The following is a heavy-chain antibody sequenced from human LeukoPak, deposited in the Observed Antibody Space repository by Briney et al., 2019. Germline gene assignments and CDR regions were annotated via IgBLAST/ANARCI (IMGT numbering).Heavy chain of an antibody. CDR3: AKGKGASSWYYFDF. V-gene: IGHV3-23*01. D-gene: IGHD6-13*01. J-gene: IGHJ4*02. CDR2: IRVTRATT. Sequence: GGSLRLSCAACGFTLRSYAMIWLRQAPGKGLEGVSTIRVTRATTSYADSVKGRLTISRDNSKNTLFLQMNSLRAEDTAVYYCAKGKGASSWYYFDFWGEGTLVTVSS. CDR1: GFTLRSYA.